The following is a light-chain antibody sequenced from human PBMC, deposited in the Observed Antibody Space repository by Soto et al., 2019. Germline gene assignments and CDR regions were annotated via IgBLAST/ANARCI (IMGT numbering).Light chain of an antibody. CDR2: GAS. CDR3: YSYAGRYTVV. CDR1: SSDVGAYDY. V-gene: IGLV2-11*01. J-gene: IGLJ2*01. Sequence: QSVLTQPRSVSGSPGQSVTISCTGTSSDVGAYDYVAWYQQHPGKAPKLMIYGASKRPSGVPDRFSGSKSGNTASLTISGLQAEDEADYYCYSYAGRYTVVFGGGTKLTVL.